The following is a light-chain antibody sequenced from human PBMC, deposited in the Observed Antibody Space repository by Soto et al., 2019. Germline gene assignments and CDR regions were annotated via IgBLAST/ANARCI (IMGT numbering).Light chain of an antibody. V-gene: IGLV1-44*01. Sequence: QSVLTQSPSASGTPGQRVTISCSGSSSNIGSNTVNWYQQLPGTAPTLLIYSNNQRPSGVPDRFSGSKSGTSASLAVNGLQSEDEADYYCAAWDDSRNGPLFGGGTKLTVL. J-gene: IGLJ3*02. CDR1: SSNIGSNT. CDR3: AAWDDSRNGPL. CDR2: SNN.